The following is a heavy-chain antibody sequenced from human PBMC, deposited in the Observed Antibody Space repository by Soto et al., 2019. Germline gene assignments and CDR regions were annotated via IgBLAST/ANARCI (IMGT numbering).Heavy chain of an antibody. CDR3: ARDGDPGYAFWSGPLGGGRFDP. CDR2: IVPMFGTA. D-gene: IGHD3-3*01. Sequence: QAQLVQSGTEVKKPGSSVNVSCKTSGGTFGNTAVTWVRQAPGQGLEWMGGIVPMFGTANYAQKFQGRVTITADESTNTAYMELNSLRSDDTAVYFCARDGDPGYAFWSGPLGGGRFDPWGQGTLVTVSS. J-gene: IGHJ5*02. V-gene: IGHV1-69*12. CDR1: GGTFGNTA.